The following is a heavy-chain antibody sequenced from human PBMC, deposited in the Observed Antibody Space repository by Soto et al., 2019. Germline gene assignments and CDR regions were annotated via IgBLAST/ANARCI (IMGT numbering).Heavy chain of an antibody. V-gene: IGHV3-23*01. CDR3: AKGHYGSRSWRGYMDG. Sequence: EVQLLESGGGLVQPGGSLRLSCAASGFTFSSYAMSWVRQAPGKGLEWVSAISGSGGSTYYADSVKGRFTISRDNSNNTLYLQMNSLRAEYTSVYYCAKGHYGSRSWRGYMDGWGKGTTVSVSS. CDR1: GFTFSSYA. CDR2: ISGSGGST. J-gene: IGHJ6*03. D-gene: IGHD3-10*01.